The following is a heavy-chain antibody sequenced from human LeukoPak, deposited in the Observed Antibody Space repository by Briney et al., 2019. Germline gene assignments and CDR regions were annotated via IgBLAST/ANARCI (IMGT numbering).Heavy chain of an antibody. V-gene: IGHV4-39*07. CDR1: GGSISSSSYY. J-gene: IGHJ4*02. CDR3: ARGCSGGSCYRGYFDY. D-gene: IGHD2-15*01. CDR2: IYYSGTT. Sequence: PSETLSLTCTVSGGSISSSSYYWDWIRQPPGKGLEWIGTIYYSGTTYYNPSLKSRVTISVDTSRNQFSLKLSSVTAADTAVYYCARGCSGGSCYRGYFDYWGQGTLVTVSS.